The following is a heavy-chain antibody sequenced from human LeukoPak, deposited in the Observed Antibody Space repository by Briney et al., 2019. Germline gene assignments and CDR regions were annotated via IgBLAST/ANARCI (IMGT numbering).Heavy chain of an antibody. CDR2: INDNGGRT. D-gene: IGHD1-26*01. J-gene: IGHJ4*02. CDR3: VKDVGGSYAFDY. CDR1: GFTFSRYA. V-gene: IGHV3-64D*09. Sequence: GGPLRLSCSASGFTFSRYAMHWVRQAPGKGLEYVSGINDNGGRTHYGDSVRGRFSISRDNSKNTLHLQMSTLRAEDTALYYCVKDVGGSYAFDYWGQGILVTVAS.